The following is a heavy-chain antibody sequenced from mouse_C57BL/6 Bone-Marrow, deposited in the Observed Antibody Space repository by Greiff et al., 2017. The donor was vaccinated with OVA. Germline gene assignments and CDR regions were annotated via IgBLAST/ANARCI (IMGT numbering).Heavy chain of an antibody. J-gene: IGHJ3*01. CDR3: ARRRTGMFWFAY. CDR2: IYPRSGNT. V-gene: IGHV1-81*01. CDR1: GYTFTSYG. D-gene: IGHD4-1*01. Sequence: VQLQESGAELARPGASVKLSCKASGYTFTSYGISWVKQSNGQGLEWIGEIYPRSGNTFYNEKFKGKATLTADESSSTAYMELRSLTSEDAAVYFCARRRTGMFWFAYWGQGTLVTVSA.